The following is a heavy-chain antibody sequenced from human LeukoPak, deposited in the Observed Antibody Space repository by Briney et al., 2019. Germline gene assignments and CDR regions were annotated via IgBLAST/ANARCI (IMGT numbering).Heavy chain of an antibody. CDR1: GGTLSRYA. CDR3: ARVEDYYDS. CDR2: IIPNSGGT. D-gene: IGHD2-15*01. Sequence: ASVKVSCKASGGTLSRYAVSWVRQAPGQGLEWMGGIIPNSGGTNYAQKFQGRVTMTRDTSISTAHMELSRLRSDDTAVYYWARVEDYYDSWGQRPLVTVSS. J-gene: IGHJ4*02. V-gene: IGHV1-2*02.